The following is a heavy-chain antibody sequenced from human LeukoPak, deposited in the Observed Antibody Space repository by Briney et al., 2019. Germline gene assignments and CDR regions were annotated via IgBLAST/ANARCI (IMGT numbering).Heavy chain of an antibody. J-gene: IGHJ6*03. CDR3: AKGLVPAAMGYYYYYMDV. Sequence: GGSLRLSCAASGFTFSSYGMHWVRQAPGKGLEWVAFIRYDGSNKYYADSVKGRFTISRDNSKNTLYLQMNSLRAEDTAVYYCAKGLVPAAMGYYYYYMDVWGKGTTVTVSS. CDR2: IRYDGSNK. V-gene: IGHV3-30*02. D-gene: IGHD2-2*01. CDR1: GFTFSSYG.